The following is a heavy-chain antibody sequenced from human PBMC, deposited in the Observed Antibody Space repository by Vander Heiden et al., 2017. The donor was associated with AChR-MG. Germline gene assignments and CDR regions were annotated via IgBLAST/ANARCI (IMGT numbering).Heavy chain of an antibody. V-gene: IGHV3-73*02. D-gene: IGHD1-26*01. Sequence: EVQLVESGGDLVQPGGSLQLSCAASGFTFSGHGRHWARQASGKGLGGVGRSRSKANNYATAYAASVKGRLTIPRDDSKNTSYLQMNSLETEDTAVYYCTRLVEAGVREGLFDYWGQGTLVTVSS. CDR2: SRSKANNYAT. J-gene: IGHJ4*02. CDR3: TRLVEAGVREGLFDY. CDR1: GFTFSGHG.